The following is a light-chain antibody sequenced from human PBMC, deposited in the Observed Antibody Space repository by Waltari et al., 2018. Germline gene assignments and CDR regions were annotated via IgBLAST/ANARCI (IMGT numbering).Light chain of an antibody. Sequence: EIVMTQSPATLSVSPGERATLSCRASQSVSSNLAWYQRKPGQAPRLLIYGASTRATGIPARFSGSGSGTEFTLTISSMQSEDFAVYYCQQYNNCPYTFGQGTKLEIK. CDR1: QSVSSN. CDR2: GAS. J-gene: IGKJ2*01. CDR3: QQYNNCPYT. V-gene: IGKV3-15*01.